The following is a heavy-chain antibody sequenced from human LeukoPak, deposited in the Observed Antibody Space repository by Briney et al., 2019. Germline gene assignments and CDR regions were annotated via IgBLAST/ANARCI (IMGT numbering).Heavy chain of an antibody. CDR3: ARDTRGGFSTY. D-gene: IGHD2-15*01. J-gene: IGHJ4*02. CDR2: IYSGGST. Sequence: GGSLRLTCAASAFTVSSNYMVWVRQAPGKGLERVSVIYSGGSTYYADSVKGRFTISRDNSKNTLYLQMNSLRAEDTAVYYCARDTRGGFSTYWGQGTLVTVSS. V-gene: IGHV3-53*01. CDR1: AFTVSSNY.